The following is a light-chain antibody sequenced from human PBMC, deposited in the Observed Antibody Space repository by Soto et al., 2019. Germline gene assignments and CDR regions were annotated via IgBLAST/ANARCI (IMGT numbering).Light chain of an antibody. V-gene: IGKV3-11*01. CDR2: DAS. CDR3: QQRSDWPLT. CDR1: QSIGTY. Sequence: EIVLTQSPATLSLSPGESGTLSCRASQSIGTYLAWFQQRPGQAPRLLIYDASVRATDIPGRFSGSGSGTDFTLAISSLDPEDSAVYYCQQRSDWPLTFGGGTKVEIK. J-gene: IGKJ4*01.